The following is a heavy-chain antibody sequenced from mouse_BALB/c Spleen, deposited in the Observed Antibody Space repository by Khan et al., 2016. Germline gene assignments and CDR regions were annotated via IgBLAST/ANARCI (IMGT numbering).Heavy chain of an antibody. CDR2: INPSSGYT. Sequence: QVQLKESAAELARPGASVKMSCKASGYTFTTNTMHWVKQRPGQGLEWIGYINPSSGYTEYNQKFKDKTTLTADKSSSTAYMQLTSLTSEDSAVXYWERLRRYGGYWYFDVGGAGTTVTVSS. CDR1: GYTFTTNT. J-gene: IGHJ1*01. D-gene: IGHD2-14*01. V-gene: IGHV1-4*02. CDR3: ERLRRYGGYWYFDV.